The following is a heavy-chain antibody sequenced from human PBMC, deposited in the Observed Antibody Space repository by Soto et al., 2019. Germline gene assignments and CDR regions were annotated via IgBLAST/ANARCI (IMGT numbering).Heavy chain of an antibody. V-gene: IGHV3-7*04. Sequence: EVQLVESGGGLVQPGGSRRLSCVAFGLPLGRNWWGGVRQVQGKGLEGVANKKEVGGKTYYVNSGKGRFTISRDNAKNSVYLQMNSLRVEDTAVYYCSRDYSGPGPDWGQGTLVIVSS. CDR2: KKEVGGKT. CDR1: GLPLGRNW. J-gene: IGHJ4*02. CDR3: SRDYSGPGPD. D-gene: IGHD2-15*01.